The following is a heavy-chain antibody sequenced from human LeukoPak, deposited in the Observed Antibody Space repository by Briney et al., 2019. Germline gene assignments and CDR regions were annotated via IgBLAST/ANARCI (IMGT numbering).Heavy chain of an antibody. CDR2: FDPEDGET. V-gene: IGHV1-24*01. Sequence: ASVKVSCTVSGYTPTELSMHWVRQAPGKGLEWMGGFDPEDGETIYAQKFKGRVTMTEDTSTDTAYMELSSVRSEDTAVYYCATFTASSGYYLALYFDYWGQGTLVTVSS. CDR1: GYTPTELS. J-gene: IGHJ4*02. D-gene: IGHD3-22*01. CDR3: ATFTASSGYYLALYFDY.